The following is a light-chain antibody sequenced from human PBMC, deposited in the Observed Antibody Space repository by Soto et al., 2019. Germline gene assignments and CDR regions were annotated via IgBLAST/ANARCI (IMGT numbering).Light chain of an antibody. J-gene: IGKJ1*01. V-gene: IGKV3-15*01. CDR1: QSVGTN. CDR3: QQYNNWPRT. Sequence: EIVMTQSPVILSVSPGERATLSCRASQSVGTNLAWYQQKPGQAPRLLISGAATRATGIPARFSGRGYGTEFALHLSRLQSEDFAVFYCQQYNNWPRTFGQGNKGDIK. CDR2: GAA.